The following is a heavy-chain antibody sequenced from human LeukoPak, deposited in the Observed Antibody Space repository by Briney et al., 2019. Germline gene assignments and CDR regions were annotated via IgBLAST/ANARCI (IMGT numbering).Heavy chain of an antibody. CDR1: GFTFTNAW. Sequence: GGSLRLSCAASGFTFTNAWMTWVRQAPGKGLEWVGRIKSKTDGGTTDYAAPVKGRFTISRDDSKNTLYLQMNSLKTEDTAVYYCTTVMKQWLVPGNWFDPWGQGTLVTVSS. J-gene: IGHJ5*02. CDR2: IKSKTDGGTT. CDR3: TTVMKQWLVPGNWFDP. V-gene: IGHV3-15*01. D-gene: IGHD6-19*01.